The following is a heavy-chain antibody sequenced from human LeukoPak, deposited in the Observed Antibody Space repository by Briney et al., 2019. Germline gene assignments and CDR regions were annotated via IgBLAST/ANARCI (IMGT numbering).Heavy chain of an antibody. CDR2: IYSDRNT. CDR1: GFTVSSSY. CDR3: ARDSAFSSYSY. D-gene: IGHD2-15*01. Sequence: PGGSLRLSCTASGFTVSSSYMSWVRQAPGKGLEWVSIIYSDRNTYYAASVKGRFTISRDDSKNTLLPQMDSLRAEDTAIYYCARDSAFSSYSYWGQGALVTVSS. J-gene: IGHJ4*02. V-gene: IGHV3-53*01.